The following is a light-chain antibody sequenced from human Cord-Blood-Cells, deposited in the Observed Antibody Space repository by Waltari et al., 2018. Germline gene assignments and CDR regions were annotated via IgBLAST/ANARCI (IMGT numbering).Light chain of an antibody. V-gene: IGKV3-11*01. Sequence: EIVLTQSPDTLSLSPGESATLSCRASQSVSSYLAWYQQKTGQAPRLLIYDASNRATGIPARFSGSGSGTYFTLTISSLEPEDFAVYYCQQRSNWPRTFGQGTRLEIK. J-gene: IGKJ5*01. CDR2: DAS. CDR1: QSVSSY. CDR3: QQRSNWPRT.